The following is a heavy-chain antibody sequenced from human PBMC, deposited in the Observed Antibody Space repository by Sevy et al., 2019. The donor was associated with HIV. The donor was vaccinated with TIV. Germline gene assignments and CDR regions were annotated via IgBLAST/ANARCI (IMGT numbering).Heavy chain of an antibody. CDR3: ARGDYDFWSGYPYYYGMDV. CDR1: GFTFSDYY. V-gene: IGHV3-11*01. J-gene: IGHJ6*02. D-gene: IGHD3-3*01. CDR2: ISSSGSTI. Sequence: GGSLRLSCAASGFTFSDYYMSWIRQAPGKGLEWVSYISSSGSTIYYADSVKGRFTISRDNAKKSRYLQMNSLRAEDTPVYYCARGDYDFWSGYPYYYGMDVWGQGTTVTVSS.